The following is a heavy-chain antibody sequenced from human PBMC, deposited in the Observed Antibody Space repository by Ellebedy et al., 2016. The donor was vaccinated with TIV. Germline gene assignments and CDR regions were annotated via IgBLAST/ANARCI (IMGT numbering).Heavy chain of an antibody. Sequence: GESLKISCAASGFTFSTYSMSWVRQAPGKGLECVASIKQGGSEEYHVDSVKGRFTISRDNAKNSLYLQMNSLRVEDTAVYYCARGSVTVTSKTPFDYWGQGTLVTVSS. D-gene: IGHD4-17*01. CDR2: IKQGGSEE. CDR1: GFTFSTYS. V-gene: IGHV3-7*01. CDR3: ARGSVTVTSKTPFDY. J-gene: IGHJ4*02.